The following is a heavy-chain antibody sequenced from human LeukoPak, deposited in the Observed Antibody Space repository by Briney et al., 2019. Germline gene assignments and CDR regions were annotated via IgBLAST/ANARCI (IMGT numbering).Heavy chain of an antibody. D-gene: IGHD6-25*01. CDR3: ARPPQRAASYYYYYYYMDV. CDR1: GFTFSSYW. V-gene: IGHV3-74*01. Sequence: PGGSLRLSCAAPGFTFSSYWMHWLRQAPGKGLVGVSRINSDGSSTNYADSVKGRFTISRDNNKNTLYLQMNSLRAEDTAVYYCARPPQRAASYYYYYYYMDVWGKGTTVTVSS. J-gene: IGHJ6*03. CDR2: INSDGSST.